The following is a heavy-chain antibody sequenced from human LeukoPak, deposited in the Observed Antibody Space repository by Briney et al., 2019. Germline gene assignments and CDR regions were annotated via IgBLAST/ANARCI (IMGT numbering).Heavy chain of an antibody. CDR3: ARTSSHCSSTSCYDWFDP. Sequence: ASETLSLTCAVSGCTISSCNWWSWVREPPGKGLEWIGEISHGGSTNYNPSLKSRVTISVDKSKKQFSLQLSSVTVADTAVYFCARTSSHCSSTSCYDWFDPWGQGTLVTVSS. CDR1: GCTISSCNW. J-gene: IGHJ5*02. CDR2: ISHGGST. D-gene: IGHD2-2*01. V-gene: IGHV4-4*02.